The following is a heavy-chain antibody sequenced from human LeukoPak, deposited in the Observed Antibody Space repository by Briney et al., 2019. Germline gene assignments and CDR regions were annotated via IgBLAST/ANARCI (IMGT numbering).Heavy chain of an antibody. J-gene: IGHJ3*02. V-gene: IGHV4-59*01. CDR3: VRVGGASSILSAFDI. CDR1: GGSIRSYY. D-gene: IGHD6-6*01. CDR2: IYNSETI. Sequence: SETLSLTCTVSGGSIRSYYWSWIRQPPGKGLGWIGYIYNSETINYNPSLTSRVTISLGTSKNQVSLKLTSVTAADTAVYYCVRVGGASSILSAFDIWGQGAMVTVSS.